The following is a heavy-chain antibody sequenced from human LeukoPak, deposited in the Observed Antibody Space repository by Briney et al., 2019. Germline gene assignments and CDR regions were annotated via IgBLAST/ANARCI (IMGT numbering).Heavy chain of an antibody. CDR1: GGSISSYY. CDR3: ARGLGIYYGSAKLGP. Sequence: SETLSLTCTVSGGSISSYYWSWIRQPPGKGLEWIGEINHSGSTNYNPSLKSRVTISVDTSKNQFSLKLSSVTAADTAVYYCARGLGIYYGSAKLGPWGQGTLVTVSS. V-gene: IGHV4-34*01. CDR2: INHSGST. J-gene: IGHJ5*02. D-gene: IGHD3-10*01.